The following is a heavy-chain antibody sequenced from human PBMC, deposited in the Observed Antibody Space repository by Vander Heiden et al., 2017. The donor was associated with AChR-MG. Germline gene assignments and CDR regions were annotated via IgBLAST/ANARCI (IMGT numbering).Heavy chain of an antibody. V-gene: IGHV1-46*03. D-gene: IGHD3-3*01. CDR1: GYTFTSHH. CDR3: ARVRRGYDFWSGSPGYYYGMDV. Sequence: QVQLVQSGAEVQKPGASVQVSCMASGYTFTSHHMHGVRQAPGQGLEWMGIINPSGGSTSYAQKFQGRVTMTRDTSTSTVYMELSSLRSEDTAVYYCARVRRGYDFWSGSPGYYYGMDVWGQGTTVTVSS. J-gene: IGHJ6*02. CDR2: INPSGGST.